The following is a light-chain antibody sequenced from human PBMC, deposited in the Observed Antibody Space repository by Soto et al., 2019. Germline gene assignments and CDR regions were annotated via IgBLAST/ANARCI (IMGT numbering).Light chain of an antibody. V-gene: IGKV1-27*01. Sequence: DIPMTRSPSSLSASVGDRVTITCRASQGISNYLAWYQQKPGKVPKLLIYAASTLQSGVPSRFSGSGSGTDFTLTISGLQPEDVATYYCQKYNSAPRTFGPGTKVDIK. J-gene: IGKJ3*01. CDR2: AAS. CDR3: QKYNSAPRT. CDR1: QGISNY.